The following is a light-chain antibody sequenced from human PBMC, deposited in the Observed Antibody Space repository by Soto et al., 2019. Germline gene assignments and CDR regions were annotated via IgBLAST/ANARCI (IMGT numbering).Light chain of an antibody. J-gene: IGLJ2*01. V-gene: IGLV1-40*01. CDR2: GYN. Sequence: QSVLTQPPSVSGAPGQRVTISCTGSGSNIGAGYDVHWYQQLPGTAPKLLIYGYNNRPSGVPDRFSGSKSGTSASLAITGLQAEDEADYYCQSYDSSLSGVVFGGGTKLTVL. CDR1: GSNIGAGYD. CDR3: QSYDSSLSGVV.